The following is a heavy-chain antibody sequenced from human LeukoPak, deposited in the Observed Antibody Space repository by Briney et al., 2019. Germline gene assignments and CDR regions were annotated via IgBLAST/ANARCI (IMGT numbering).Heavy chain of an antibody. V-gene: IGHV1-2*02. J-gene: IGHJ5*02. CDR1: GYTFTGYY. CDR3: ARGPYSSGWYEKGNWFDP. Sequence: ASVKVSCKASGYTFTGYYMHWVRQATGQGLEWMGWINPNRGGTSYAQKFQGRVTITRDTSISTAYMELSRLRSDDTGVYYCARGPYSSGWYEKGNWFDPWGQGTLVTVSS. CDR2: INPNRGGT. D-gene: IGHD6-19*01.